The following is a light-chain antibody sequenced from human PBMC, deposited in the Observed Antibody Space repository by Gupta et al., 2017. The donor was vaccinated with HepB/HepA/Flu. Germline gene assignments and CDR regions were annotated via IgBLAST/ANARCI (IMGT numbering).Light chain of an antibody. CDR2: DAS. CDR3: QQRTIRPPALT. J-gene: IGKJ4*01. Sequence: ESVLTQTPVTLSLSPGERATLSCRASQNVNSFLAWYQQKPGQAPKLLIYDASNRATGIPARFSGSGSGTDFTLTISSLEPEDFAVYYCQQRTIRPPALTFGGGTKVEIK. V-gene: IGKV3-11*01. CDR1: QNVNSF.